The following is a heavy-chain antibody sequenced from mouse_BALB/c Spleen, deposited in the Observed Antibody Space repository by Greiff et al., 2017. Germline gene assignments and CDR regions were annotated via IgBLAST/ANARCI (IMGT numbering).Heavy chain of an antibody. Sequence: VQLQQSGPELVKPGASVKISCKASGYTFTDYNMHWVKQSHGKSLEWIGYIYPYNGGTGFNQKFKSKATLTVDNSSSTAYMELRSLTSEDSAVYYCARGEYYRYDQFAYWGQGTLVTVSA. CDR3: ARGEYYRYDQFAY. CDR2: IYPYNGGT. J-gene: IGHJ3*01. V-gene: IGHV1S29*02. CDR1: GYTFTDYN. D-gene: IGHD2-14*01.